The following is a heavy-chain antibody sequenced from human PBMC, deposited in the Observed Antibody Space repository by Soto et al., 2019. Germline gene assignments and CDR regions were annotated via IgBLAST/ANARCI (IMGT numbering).Heavy chain of an antibody. D-gene: IGHD1-26*01. CDR3: ARAKYSGSYFRTYGMDV. CDR2: IIPIFGTA. V-gene: IGHV1-69*01. Sequence: QVQLVQSGAEVKKPGSSVKVSCKASGGTFSSYAISWVRQAPGQGLEWMGGIIPIFGTANYAQKFQGRVTITADEATSTAYMELSSLRSEDTAVYYCARAKYSGSYFRTYGMDVWGQGTTVTVSS. CDR1: GGTFSSYA. J-gene: IGHJ6*02.